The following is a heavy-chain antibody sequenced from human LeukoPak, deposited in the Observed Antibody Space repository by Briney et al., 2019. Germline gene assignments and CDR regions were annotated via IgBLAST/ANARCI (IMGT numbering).Heavy chain of an antibody. V-gene: IGHV3-7*01. CDR3: ARDSGRVNY. J-gene: IGHJ4*02. D-gene: IGHD6-19*01. CDR1: GFTVSTNY. Sequence: GGSLRLSCAASGFTVSTNYMSWVRQAPGKGLEWVANIKQDGSEKNYVDSVKGRFTISRDNAKNSLFLQMNSLRPEDTAVYYCARDSGRVNYWGQGTLVTVS. CDR2: IKQDGSEK.